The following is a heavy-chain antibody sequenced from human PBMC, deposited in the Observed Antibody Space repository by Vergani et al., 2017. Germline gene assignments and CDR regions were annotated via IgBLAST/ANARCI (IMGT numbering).Heavy chain of an antibody. CDR3: ARDXRDYNTYPGTFDI. V-gene: IGHV3-11*01. Sequence: QVQLVESGGGLVKPGGSLRLSCAASGFSFSDNYMTWIRQAPGKGLEWVSYISNSGNTIEYADSVKGRFSISRDNAKSSLFLQMDSLRADDTAVYYCARDXRDYNTYPGTFDIWGQGSMVTVSS. CDR1: GFSFSDNY. CDR2: ISNSGNTI. D-gene: IGHD4-11*01. J-gene: IGHJ3*02.